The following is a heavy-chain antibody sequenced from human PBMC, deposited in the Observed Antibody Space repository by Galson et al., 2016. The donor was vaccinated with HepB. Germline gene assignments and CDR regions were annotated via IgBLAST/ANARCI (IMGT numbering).Heavy chain of an antibody. D-gene: IGHD3-10*01. CDR2: IYYTGST. CDR1: GGSMSSYY. J-gene: IGHJ4*02. CDR3: AREPPKRFGYGSGAFDY. V-gene: IGHV4-59*12. Sequence: SETLSLTCTVSGGSMSSYYWSWIRQPPGKGLEWIGYIYYTGSTNYNPSLRSRVTISVDTSKNQFSLKLSSVTAADTAVYYCAREPPKRFGYGSGAFDYWGQGTLVTVSS.